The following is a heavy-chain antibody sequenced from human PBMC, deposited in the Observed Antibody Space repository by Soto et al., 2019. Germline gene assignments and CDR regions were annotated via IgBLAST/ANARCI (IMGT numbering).Heavy chain of an antibody. J-gene: IGHJ6*02. CDR3: AKRSPYSSGLRSNYYDYYGMVV. CDR2: ISGSGGRT. V-gene: IGHV3-23*01. CDR1: GFTFSCYA. Sequence: EVQLLESGGGLVQPGGSLRLSCAASGFTFSCYAMSWVRQAPGKGLEWVSAISGSGGRTYYADSVKGRFTISRDTPKNALSLQTNGVRAQDTAVYYCAKRSPYSSGLRSNYYDYYGMVVWGQGTTVTVSS. D-gene: IGHD6-19*01.